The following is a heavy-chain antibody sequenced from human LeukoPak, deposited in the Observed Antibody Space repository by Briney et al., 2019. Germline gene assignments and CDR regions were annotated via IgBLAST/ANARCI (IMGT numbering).Heavy chain of an antibody. CDR3: ARRQLNIAVAGNTFDY. CDR1: VGSFSGYY. CDR2: INHSGST. D-gene: IGHD6-19*01. J-gene: IGHJ4*02. V-gene: IGHV4-34*01. Sequence: SETLSLTCAVYVGSFSGYYWSWIRQPPGKGLEWVGEINHSGSTNYNPSLKRRVTISVDTSKNQFSLKLSSVTAAHTAVYYCARRQLNIAVAGNTFDYWGQGTLVTVSS.